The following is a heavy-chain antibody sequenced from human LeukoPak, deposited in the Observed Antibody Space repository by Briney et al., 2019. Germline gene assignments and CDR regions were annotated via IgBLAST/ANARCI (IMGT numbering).Heavy chain of an antibody. D-gene: IGHD1-26*01. CDR3: AKEPPSRVSFNSFDP. CDR1: GFTFSNYA. Sequence: GGSLRLSCAVSGFTFSNYAMSWVRQAPGKGLEWVSAISDSGGRTYYADSVQGRFTISRDNSMATLYLQMNSLREDDTALYYCAKEPPSRVSFNSFDPWGQGTLVTVSS. V-gene: IGHV3-23*01. CDR2: ISDSGGRT. J-gene: IGHJ5*02.